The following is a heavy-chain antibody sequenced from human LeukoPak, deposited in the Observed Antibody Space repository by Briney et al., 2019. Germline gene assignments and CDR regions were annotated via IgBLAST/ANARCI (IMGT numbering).Heavy chain of an antibody. J-gene: IGHJ4*02. Sequence: SVKVSCKASGGTFSSYAISWVRQAPGQGLEWMGRIIPILGIANYAQKFQGRVTITADKSTSTAYMELSSLRSEDTAVYYCATDRLGYRIDGFDYWGQGTLVTVSS. D-gene: IGHD5-18*01. CDR2: IIPILGIA. CDR1: GGTFSSYA. CDR3: ATDRLGYRIDGFDY. V-gene: IGHV1-69*04.